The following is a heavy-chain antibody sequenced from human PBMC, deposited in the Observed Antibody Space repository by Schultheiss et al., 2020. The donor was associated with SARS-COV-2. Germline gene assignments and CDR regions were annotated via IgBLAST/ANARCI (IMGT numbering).Heavy chain of an antibody. CDR3: ARDQGRYCSSTSCSPAFDY. J-gene: IGHJ4*02. D-gene: IGHD2-2*01. CDR2: ISGSGGST. V-gene: IGHV3-23*01. CDR1: GFTFSSYA. Sequence: GGSLRLSCAASGFTFSSYAMSWVRQAPGKGLEWVSAISGSGGSTYYADSVKGRFTISRDNAMNTLHLQMNSLRAEDTAVYYCARDQGRYCSSTSCSPAFDYWGQGTLVTVSS.